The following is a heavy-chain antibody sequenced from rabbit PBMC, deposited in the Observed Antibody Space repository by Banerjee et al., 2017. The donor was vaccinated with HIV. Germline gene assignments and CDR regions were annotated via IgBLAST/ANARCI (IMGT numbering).Heavy chain of an antibody. D-gene: IGHD2-1*01. CDR3: ARGWITMTMNL. CDR2: INTGDGST. J-gene: IGHJ4*01. V-gene: IGHV1S45*01. CDR1: GFTLSSSYW. Sequence: QEQLEESGGDLVKPGASLTLTCNASGFTLSSSYWIYWVRQAPGKGLEWIGCINTGDGSTYYASWAKGRFTISKTSSTTVTLQMTSLTAADTATYFCARGWITMTMNLWGQGTLVTVS.